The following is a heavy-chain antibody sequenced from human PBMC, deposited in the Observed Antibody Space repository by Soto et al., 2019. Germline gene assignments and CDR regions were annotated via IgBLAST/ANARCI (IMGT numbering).Heavy chain of an antibody. CDR3: ARDVATYYDFLSGYNSNYYYYMDV. CDR2: ISSSSSYI. J-gene: IGHJ6*03. CDR1: GFTFSSYS. Sequence: GGSLRLSCAASGFTFSSYSMHWVRQAPGKGLEWVSSISSSSSYIYYADSVKGRFTISRDNAKNSLYLQMNSLRAEDTAVYYCARDVATYYDFLSGYNSNYYYYMDVWGKGTTVTVSS. V-gene: IGHV3-21*01. D-gene: IGHD3-3*01.